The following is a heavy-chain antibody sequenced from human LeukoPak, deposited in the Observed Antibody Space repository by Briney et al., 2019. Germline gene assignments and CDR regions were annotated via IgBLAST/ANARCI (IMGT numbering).Heavy chain of an antibody. CDR2: IYYSGST. J-gene: IGHJ5*02. CDR3: ARAHGFDP. Sequence: PSETLSLTCTVSGGSISSYYWSWIRQPPGKGLEWVGYIYYSGSTKYNPSLKSRVTISVDTSKNQFSLRLGSVSSADTAVYYCARAHGFDPWGQGTLVTVSS. CDR1: GGSISSYY. V-gene: IGHV4-59*01.